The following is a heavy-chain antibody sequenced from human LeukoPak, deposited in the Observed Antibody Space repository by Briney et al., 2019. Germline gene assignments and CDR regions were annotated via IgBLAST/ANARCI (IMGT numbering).Heavy chain of an antibody. J-gene: IGHJ4*02. CDR1: GGSISSYY. V-gene: IGHV4-59*01. CDR3: ARGDSSFSFDY. Sequence: SETLSLTCTVSGGSISSYYWSWIRQPPGKGLEWIGYIYYSGSTNYNPSLKSRVTISVDTSKNQFSLKLSSVPAADTAVYYCARGDSSFSFDYWGQGTLVTVSS. D-gene: IGHD3-22*01. CDR2: IYYSGST.